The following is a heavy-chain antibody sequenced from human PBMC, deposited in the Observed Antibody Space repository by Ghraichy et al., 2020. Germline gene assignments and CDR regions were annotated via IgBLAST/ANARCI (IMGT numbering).Heavy chain of an antibody. CDR1: GFSLSTSGVG. CDR3: AHSLYSTSWYEGGNWFDP. V-gene: IGHV2-5*02. CDR2: IYWDDDK. J-gene: IGHJ5*02. D-gene: IGHD6-13*01. Sequence: SGPTLVKPTQTLTLTCTFSGFSLSTSGVGVGWIRQPPGKALEWLALIYWDDDKRYSPSLKSRLTITKDTSKNQVVLTMTNMDPVDIAIYYCAHSLYSTSWYEGGNWFDPWGQGTLVTVSS.